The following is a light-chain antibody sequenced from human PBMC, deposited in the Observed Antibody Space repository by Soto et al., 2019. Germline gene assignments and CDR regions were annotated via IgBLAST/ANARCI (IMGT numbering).Light chain of an antibody. V-gene: IGLV1-51*02. CDR2: ENT. CDR1: SSDIGRHH. Sequence: QSVLTQPPSVSAAPGQKVTISCSGSSSDIGRHHVSWYQQLPGTAPKLLIYENTKRPSGIPDRFSGSKSGTSATLGITGLQTGDEADYYCGTWDVSLSRVFGTGTQLTVL. CDR3: GTWDVSLSRV. J-gene: IGLJ1*01.